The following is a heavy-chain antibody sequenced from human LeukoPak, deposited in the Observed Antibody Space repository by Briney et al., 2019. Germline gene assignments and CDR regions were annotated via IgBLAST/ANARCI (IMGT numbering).Heavy chain of an antibody. CDR1: GFTFTNYW. J-gene: IGHJ4*02. V-gene: IGHV3-7*01. Sequence: SGGSLRLSCAASGFTFTNYWMSWVRQAPGKGLELVANIKQDRSEKYYVDSVKGRFTISRDNAKNSLYLQMNSLRAEDTAVYYCARADMATTYYFDYWGQGTPVTVSS. D-gene: IGHD5-24*01. CDR3: ARADMATTYYFDY. CDR2: IKQDRSEK.